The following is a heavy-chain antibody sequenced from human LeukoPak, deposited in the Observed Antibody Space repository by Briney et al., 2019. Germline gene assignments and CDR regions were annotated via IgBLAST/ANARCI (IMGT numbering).Heavy chain of an antibody. J-gene: IGHJ4*02. D-gene: IGHD4-17*01. V-gene: IGHV3-21*01. CDR3: ARSADGEYTVLDY. Sequence: GGSLRLSCAASGFTFNTYNLNWVRQAPGKGLEWVSSISYSSVYLFYADSVKSRFTISRDNAKNSLNLQMNSLRAEDTAVYYCARSADGEYTVLDYWGQGTLVTVS. CDR1: GFTFNTYN. CDR2: ISYSSVYL.